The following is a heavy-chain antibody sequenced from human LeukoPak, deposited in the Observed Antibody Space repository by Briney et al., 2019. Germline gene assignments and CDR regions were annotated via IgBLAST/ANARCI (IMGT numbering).Heavy chain of an antibody. Sequence: GGSLRLSCAASGFTVSSNYMSWVRQAPGKGLEWVSVIYSGGSTYYADSVKGRFTISRDNSKNTLYLQMNSLRAEDTAVYYCARDGITYSSSWGGSWGQGTLVTVSS. CDR2: IYSGGST. CDR1: GFTVSSNY. D-gene: IGHD6-13*01. J-gene: IGHJ5*02. V-gene: IGHV3-53*01. CDR3: ARDGITYSSSWGGS.